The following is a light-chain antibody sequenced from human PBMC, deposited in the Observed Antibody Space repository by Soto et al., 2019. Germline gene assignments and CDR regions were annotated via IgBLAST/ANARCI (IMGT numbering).Light chain of an antibody. V-gene: IGKV3-15*01. Sequence: EIVLTQSPASPCLSPGERATLSCRSRRRVSNFLAWYQQKPGQAPRLLIYGASTRATGIPVRFSGSGSGTEFTLTITSLQSQDFAVYYCQEYNNWHQITFGGGTEVDIK. CDR1: RRVSNF. CDR2: GAS. CDR3: QEYNNWHQIT. J-gene: IGKJ4*01.